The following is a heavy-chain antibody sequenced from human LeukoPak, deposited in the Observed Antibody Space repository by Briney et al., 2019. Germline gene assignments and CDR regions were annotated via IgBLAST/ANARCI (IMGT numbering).Heavy chain of an antibody. CDR1: GFTFSSYG. D-gene: IGHD3-22*01. J-gene: IGHJ4*02. Sequence: PGGSLRLSCAASGFTFSSYGMHWVRQAPGKGLEWVAVISYDGSNKYYADSVKGRFTISRDNSKNTLYLQMNSLRAEDTAVYYCAKSLYYYDSSAALYFDYWGQGTLVTVSS. CDR3: AKSLYYYDSSAALYFDY. CDR2: ISYDGSNK. V-gene: IGHV3-30*18.